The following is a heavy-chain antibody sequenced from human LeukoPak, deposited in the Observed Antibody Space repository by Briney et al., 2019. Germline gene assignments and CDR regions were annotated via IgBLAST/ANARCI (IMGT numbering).Heavy chain of an antibody. Sequence: GGSLRLSCAASGFTFSSYSTNWVRQAPGKGLEWVSSISSSSSYKFYADSVKGRFTISRDNAKNSLYLQMNSLRAEDTAVYYCARESRTYYYDSSGQNNAFDIWGQGTMVTVSS. D-gene: IGHD3-22*01. CDR2: ISSSSSYK. CDR1: GFTFSSYS. CDR3: ARESRTYYYDSSGQNNAFDI. J-gene: IGHJ3*02. V-gene: IGHV3-21*01.